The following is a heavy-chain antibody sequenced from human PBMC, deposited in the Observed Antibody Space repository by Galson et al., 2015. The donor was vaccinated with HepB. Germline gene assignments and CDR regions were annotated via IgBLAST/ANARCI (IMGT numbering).Heavy chain of an antibody. V-gene: IGHV1-46*01. CDR2: INPTGGST. D-gene: IGHD3-22*01. Sequence: SVKVSCKASGYTFTSYYMHWVRQAPGQGLEWMAIINPTGGSTSYAQKFQGRVTMTRDTSTSTVYMKLSSLRSEDTAVYYCARGGYYYDSSGSYFPPFDYWAREPWSPSP. J-gene: IGHJ4*02. CDR3: ARGGYYYDSSGSYFPPFDY. CDR1: GYTFTSYY.